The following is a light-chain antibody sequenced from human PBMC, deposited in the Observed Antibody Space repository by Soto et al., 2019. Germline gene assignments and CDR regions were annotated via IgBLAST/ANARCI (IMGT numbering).Light chain of an antibody. CDR1: SSDVGGYNY. CDR2: EVI. Sequence: QSVLTQPASVSGSPGQSITISCTGTSSDVGGYNYVSWYQQHPGKAPKLMIYEVINRPSGVSNRFSGSKSGNTASLTISGLQAEDESDYYCSSYTSTGTVVFGGGTKVTVL. V-gene: IGLV2-14*01. J-gene: IGLJ2*01. CDR3: SSYTSTGTVV.